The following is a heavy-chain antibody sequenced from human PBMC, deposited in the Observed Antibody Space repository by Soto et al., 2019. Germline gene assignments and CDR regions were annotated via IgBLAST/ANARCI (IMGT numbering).Heavy chain of an antibody. CDR2: IYWDDDT. J-gene: IGHJ2*01. V-gene: IGHV2-5*02. CDR3: AHRLRVSVLASHKYWYFDL. Sequence: QITLKESGPTLVKPTQTLTLTCTFSGFSLSTSGVGVGWIRQPPGKALEWLALIYWDDDTRYSPSLKSRLTITNDTSKNQVVLTMTNMDPVDTATYYCAHRLRVSVLASHKYWYFDLWGRGTLVTVSS. CDR1: GFSLSTSGVG.